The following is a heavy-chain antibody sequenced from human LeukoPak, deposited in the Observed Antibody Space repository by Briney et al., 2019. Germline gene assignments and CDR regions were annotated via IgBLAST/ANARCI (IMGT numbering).Heavy chain of an antibody. V-gene: IGHV1-69*05. Sequence: SVKVSCKASGGTFGLHAITWVRQVPGQGLEWMGRIIPIFGTTNYAQKFQGGVTITTDESTSTAYMELSSLRSEDTAVYYCARDRGITIFGVVIDAFDIWGQGTMVTVSS. D-gene: IGHD3-3*01. J-gene: IGHJ3*02. CDR2: IIPIFGTT. CDR3: ARDRGITIFGVVIDAFDI. CDR1: GGTFGLHA.